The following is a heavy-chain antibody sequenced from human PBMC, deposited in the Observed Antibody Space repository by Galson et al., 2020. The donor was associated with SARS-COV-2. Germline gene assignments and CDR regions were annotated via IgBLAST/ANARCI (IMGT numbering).Heavy chain of an antibody. CDR2: IYYSGKT. J-gene: IGHJ3*02. V-gene: IGHV4-39*01. Sequence: SETLSLTCTVSGGSISRSNYFWGWIRQPPGKGLEWIGSIYYSGKTYDNPSLKSRVTISVDTSKNQFSLKMTSVTATDTAVYYCARPESSGNYYGAVDIWGQGTRVTVSS. CDR3: ARPESSGNYYGAVDI. CDR1: GGSISRSNYF. D-gene: IGHD1-26*01.